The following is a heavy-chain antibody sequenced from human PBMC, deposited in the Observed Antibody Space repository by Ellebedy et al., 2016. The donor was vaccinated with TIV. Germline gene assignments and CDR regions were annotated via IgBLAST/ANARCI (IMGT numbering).Heavy chain of an antibody. J-gene: IGHJ6*02. CDR3: ARDLCSSTSCLYYYYGMDV. V-gene: IGHV4-39*07. D-gene: IGHD2-2*01. CDR1: GGSISSSSYY. Sequence: SETLSLXXTVSGGSISSSSYYWGWIRQPPGKGLEWIGGIYYSGSTYYNPSLKSRVTISADTSKNQFSLKLSSVTAADTAVYYCARDLCSSTSCLYYYYGMDVWGQGTTVTVSS. CDR2: IYYSGST.